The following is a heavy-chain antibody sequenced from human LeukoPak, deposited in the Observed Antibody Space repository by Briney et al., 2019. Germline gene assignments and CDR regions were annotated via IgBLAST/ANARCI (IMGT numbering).Heavy chain of an antibody. CDR3: ARSVGYGDYDDEFFQH. CDR2: IYHSGST. D-gene: IGHD4-17*01. CDR1: GYSISSGYY. Sequence: SETLSLTCTVSGYSISSGYYWGWVRQPPGKGLEWIGSIYHSGSTYYNPSLKSQVTISVDTSKNQFSLNLTSVTAADTAVYYCARSVGYGDYDDEFFQHWGQGTLVTVSS. J-gene: IGHJ1*01. V-gene: IGHV4-38-2*02.